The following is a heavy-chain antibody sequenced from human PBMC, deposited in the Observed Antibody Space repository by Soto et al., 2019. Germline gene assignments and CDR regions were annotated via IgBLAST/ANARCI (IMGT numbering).Heavy chain of an antibody. CDR2: IWYDGSNK. V-gene: IGHV3-33*01. D-gene: IGHD1-26*01. Sequence: PGGSLRLSCAASGFTFSRYGMHWVRQAPGKGLEWVAVIWYDGSNKYYADSVKGRFTISRDNSKNTLYLQMNSLRAEDTAVYYCARDYQWELPNYYYYGMDVWGQGTTVTVSS. J-gene: IGHJ6*02. CDR1: GFTFSRYG. CDR3: ARDYQWELPNYYYYGMDV.